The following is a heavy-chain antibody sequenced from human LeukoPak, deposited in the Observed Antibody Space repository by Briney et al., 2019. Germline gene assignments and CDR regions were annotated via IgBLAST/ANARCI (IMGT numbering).Heavy chain of an antibody. J-gene: IGHJ4*02. D-gene: IGHD6-13*01. V-gene: IGHV3-48*02. CDR3: ARGRLAAAGTLGDY. CDR1: GFTFSSYS. CDR2: ISSSSSTI. Sequence: GGSLRLSCAASGFTFSSYSMNWVRQAPGKGLEWVSYISSSSSTIYYADSVKGRFTISRDNAKNSLYLQMNSLRDEDTAVYYCARGRLAAAGTLGDYWGQGTLVTVSS.